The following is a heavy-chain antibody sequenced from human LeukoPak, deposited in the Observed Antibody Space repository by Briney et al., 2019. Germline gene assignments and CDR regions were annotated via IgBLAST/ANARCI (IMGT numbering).Heavy chain of an antibody. Sequence: PGGSLRLSCAASGFTFSSYWMSWVRQAQGKGLEWVANIKQDGSEKYYVDSVKGRFTISRDNAKNSLYLQMNSLRADDTAVYYCARDWGAVAGDFDYWGQGTLVTVSS. D-gene: IGHD6-19*01. V-gene: IGHV3-7*01. CDR1: GFTFSSYW. CDR2: IKQDGSEK. CDR3: ARDWGAVAGDFDY. J-gene: IGHJ4*02.